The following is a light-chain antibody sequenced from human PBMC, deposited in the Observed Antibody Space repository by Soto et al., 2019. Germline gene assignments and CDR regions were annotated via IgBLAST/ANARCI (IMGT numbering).Light chain of an antibody. CDR1: QRVSSNY. Sequence: ENVLTQSPGTLSLSPGEGASLSCRASQRVSSNYLAWFQQKPGQAPRLLIYGASSRATGIPGRFSGSGSGTDFTLTSTRLEPEDFAVYYFHQYASSPYTFGQGTILEIK. V-gene: IGKV3-20*01. CDR3: HQYASSPYT. J-gene: IGKJ2*01. CDR2: GAS.